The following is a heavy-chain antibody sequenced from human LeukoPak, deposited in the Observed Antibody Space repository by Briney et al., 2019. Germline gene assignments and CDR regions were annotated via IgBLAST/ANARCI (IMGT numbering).Heavy chain of an antibody. CDR3: ASGYYDSSGYFGYYYYYGMDV. V-gene: IGHV4-34*01. D-gene: IGHD3-22*01. CDR2: INHSGST. CDR1: GGSFSGYY. Sequence: LETLSLTCAVYGGSFSGYYWSWIRQPPGKGLEWIGEINHSGSTNYNPSLKSRVTISVDTSKNQFSLKLSSVTAADTAVYYCASGYYDSSGYFGYYYYYGMDVRGQGTTVTVSS. J-gene: IGHJ6*02.